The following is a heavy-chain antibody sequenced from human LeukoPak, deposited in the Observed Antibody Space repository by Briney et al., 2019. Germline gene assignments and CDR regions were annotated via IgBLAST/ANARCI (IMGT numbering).Heavy chain of an antibody. V-gene: IGHV3-30*02. CDR2: LRYDGRSK. J-gene: IGHJ4*02. CDR1: GFILSDSG. Sequence: PGGPLRLLCTVSGFILSDSGFDGVRQAPGKGLEWVAFLRYDGRSKYYLDAVKGRFTISRDNSKNTVYLQMDSLRPEDTAVYYCAIGVNDAFDDWGQGPLVTVSS. D-gene: IGHD1-1*01. CDR3: AIGVNDAFDD.